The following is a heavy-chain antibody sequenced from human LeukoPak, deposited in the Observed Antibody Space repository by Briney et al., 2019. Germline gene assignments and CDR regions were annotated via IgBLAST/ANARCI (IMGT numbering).Heavy chain of an antibody. D-gene: IGHD3-10*01. CDR1: GGSISSSNW. J-gene: IGHJ3*02. Sequence: SGTLSLTCAVSGGSISSSNWWSWVRQPPGKGLEWIGEIYHSGSTNYNPSLKSRVTISVDTSRNQFSLKLNSVTAADTAVYYCAKSNGYGLVDIWGQGTMVTVSS. V-gene: IGHV4-4*02. CDR2: IYHSGST. CDR3: AKSNGYGLVDI.